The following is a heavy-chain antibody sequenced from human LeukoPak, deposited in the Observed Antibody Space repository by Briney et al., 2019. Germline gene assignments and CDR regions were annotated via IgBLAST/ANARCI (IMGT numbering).Heavy chain of an antibody. J-gene: IGHJ4*02. CDR1: GFTFNNYG. CDR2: IQPNGNDK. V-gene: IGHV3-30*02. Sequence: GGSLRLSCAASGFTFNNYGVHWVRQAPGKGLEWVTLIQPNGNDKYYADSVKGRFTVSRDNSKNTLYLQLNSLRTEDTAVYYCAKRDRTTEFDYWGQGTLVTVSS. D-gene: IGHD1-1*01. CDR3: AKRDRTTEFDY.